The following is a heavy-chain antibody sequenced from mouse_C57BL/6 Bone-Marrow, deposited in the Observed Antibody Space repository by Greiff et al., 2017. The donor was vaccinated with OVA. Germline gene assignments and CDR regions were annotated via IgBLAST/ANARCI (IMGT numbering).Heavy chain of an antibody. CDR2: IYPGNSDT. D-gene: IGHD1-1*01. CDR1: GYTFTSYW. V-gene: IGHV1-5*01. CDR3: TRVHYYGSIYVPSYWYFDV. J-gene: IGHJ1*03. Sequence: EVQLQQSGTVLARPGASVKMSCKTSGYTFTSYWMHWVKQRPGQGLEWIGAIYPGNSDTSYNQKFKGKAKLTAVTSASTAYMELSSLTNEDSAVYYCTRVHYYGSIYVPSYWYFDVWGTGTTVTVSS.